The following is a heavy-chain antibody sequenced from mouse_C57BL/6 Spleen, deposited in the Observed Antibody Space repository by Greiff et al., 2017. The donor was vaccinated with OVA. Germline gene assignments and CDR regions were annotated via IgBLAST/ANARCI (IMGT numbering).Heavy chain of an antibody. CDR2: IYPGNSDT. V-gene: IGHV1-5*01. CDR3: TKANWDPYYFDY. J-gene: IGHJ2*01. D-gene: IGHD4-1*01. Sequence: VQLQQSGTVLARPGASVKMSCQTSGYTFTSYWMHWVKQRPGQGLEWIGAIYPGNSDTSYNQKFKGKAKLTAVTSASTAYMELSSLTNEDSAVYYCTKANWDPYYFDYWGQGTTLTVSS. CDR1: GYTFTSYW.